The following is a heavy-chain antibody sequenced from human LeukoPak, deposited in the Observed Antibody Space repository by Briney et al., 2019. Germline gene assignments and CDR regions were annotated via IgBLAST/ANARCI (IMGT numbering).Heavy chain of an antibody. D-gene: IGHD3-10*01. J-gene: IGHJ4*02. CDR2: VYNSGST. V-gene: IGHV4-61*02. CDR3: ARQTFGALYFDS. CDR1: GGSISRGSYY. Sequence: SETLSLTCIVSGGSISRGSYYWNWIRQPAGKGLEWMGRVYNSGSTNYNPSLKSRVTISTDMSKNQFSLKLSSVAAADTAVYYCARQTFGALYFDSWGQGTLVTVSS.